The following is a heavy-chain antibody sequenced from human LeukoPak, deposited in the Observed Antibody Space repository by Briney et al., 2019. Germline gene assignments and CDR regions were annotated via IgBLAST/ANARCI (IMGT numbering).Heavy chain of an antibody. CDR3: ARDTTGTSDYYYGMDV. Sequence: GASVKVSCKASGGTFSSYAISWVRQAPGQGLEWMGGIIPIFGTANYAQQFQGRVTITADESTSTAYMELSSLRSEDTAVYYCARDTTGTSDYYYGMDVWGQGTTVTVSS. V-gene: IGHV1-69*13. D-gene: IGHD1-1*01. CDR2: IIPIFGTA. J-gene: IGHJ6*02. CDR1: GGTFSSYA.